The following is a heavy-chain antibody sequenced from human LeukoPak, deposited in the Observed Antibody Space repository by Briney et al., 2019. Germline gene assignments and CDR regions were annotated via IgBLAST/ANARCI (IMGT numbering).Heavy chain of an antibody. D-gene: IGHD3-3*01. CDR2: IYHSGST. V-gene: IGHV4-38-2*02. CDR1: GYSISSGYY. CDR3: LRLLEWLPYDY. J-gene: IGHJ4*02. Sequence: SETLSLTCSVSGYSISSGYYWGWIRQPPGKGLEWIGSIYHSGSTYYNPSLKSRVTISVDTSKNQFSLKLSSVTAADTAVYYCLRLLEWLPYDYWGQGTLVTVSS.